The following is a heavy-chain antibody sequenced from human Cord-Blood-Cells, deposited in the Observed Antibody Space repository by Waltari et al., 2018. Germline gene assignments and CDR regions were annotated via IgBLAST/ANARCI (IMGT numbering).Heavy chain of an antibody. Sequence: QVQLQQWGAGLLKPSETLSLTCAVYGGSFSGYYWSWIRQPPGKGLEWIGEINHSGNTNYNPSLKSRVTISVDTSKNQFSLKLSSVTAADTAVYYCARGRHSRGHFDYWGQGTLVTVSS. CDR2: INHSGNT. V-gene: IGHV4-34*01. CDR3: ARGRHSRGHFDY. D-gene: IGHD3-10*01. J-gene: IGHJ4*02. CDR1: GGSFSGYY.